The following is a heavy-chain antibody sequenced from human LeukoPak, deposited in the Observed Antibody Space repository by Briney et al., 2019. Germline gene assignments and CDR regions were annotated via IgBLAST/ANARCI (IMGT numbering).Heavy chain of an antibody. CDR2: ISYDGTLQ. J-gene: IGHJ4*02. CDR3: AKETIPVGGPIYFDY. V-gene: IGHV3-30*18. D-gene: IGHD6-19*01. Sequence: GGSLRLSCAASGFTFSNYGMHWVRQAPGKGPEWVAVISYDGTLQFYAGSVKGRFTISRDNSKNTLYLQMNSLRAEDTALYYCAKETIPVGGPIYFDYWGQGILVTVSS. CDR1: GFTFSNYG.